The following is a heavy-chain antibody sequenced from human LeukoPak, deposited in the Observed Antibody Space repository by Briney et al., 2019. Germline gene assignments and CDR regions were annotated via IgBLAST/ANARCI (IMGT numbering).Heavy chain of an antibody. V-gene: IGHV3-15*01. CDR3: TTDLLDTAMVPDY. CDR1: GFTFSSYA. J-gene: IGHJ4*02. D-gene: IGHD5-18*01. CDR2: IKSKTDGGTT. Sequence: PGGSLRLSCAASGFTFSSYAMSWVRQAPGKGLEWVGRIKSKTDGGTTDYAAPVKGRFTISRDDSKNTLYLQMNSLKTEDTAVYYCTTDLLDTAMVPDYWGQGTLVTVSS.